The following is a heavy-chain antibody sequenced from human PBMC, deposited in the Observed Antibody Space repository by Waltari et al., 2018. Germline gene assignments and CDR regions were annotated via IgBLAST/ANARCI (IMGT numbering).Heavy chain of an antibody. J-gene: IGHJ4*02. CDR2: IFYSAGT. D-gene: IGHD2-21*02. V-gene: IGHV4-39*01. CDR3: TRRKGDNTAHHFSDS. Sequence: QLQLQASGPGLVQPSRTRSLTCTVCGGSLTSTNSHWDLLRQSAGKGLEWIGTIFYSAGTYYNLPLKSQVIMSVDTSTNQFSLNLRSVSAADTAVYYCTRRKGDNTAHHFSDSWGQGTLVTVS. CDR1: GGSLTSTNSH.